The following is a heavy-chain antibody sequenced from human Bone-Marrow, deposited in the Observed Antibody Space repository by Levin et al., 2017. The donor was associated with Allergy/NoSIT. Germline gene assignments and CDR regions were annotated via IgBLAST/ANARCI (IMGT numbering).Heavy chain of an antibody. CDR2: VNSDESST. Sequence: GASVKVSCAASGFTFKSYWMHWVRQAPGKGLVWVSRVNSDESSTSYAESVEGRFTVSRDNAKNTLFLEMNSLRGDDSAVYYCVRGYSSFDSWGQGTLVTVSS. CDR1: GFTFKSYW. CDR3: VRGYSSFDS. J-gene: IGHJ4*02. V-gene: IGHV3-74*01. D-gene: IGHD5-18*01.